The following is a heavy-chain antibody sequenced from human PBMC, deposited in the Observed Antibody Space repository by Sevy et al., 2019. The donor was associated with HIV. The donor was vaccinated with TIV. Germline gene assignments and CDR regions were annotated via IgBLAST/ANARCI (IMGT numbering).Heavy chain of an antibody. V-gene: IGHV4-61*01. CDR1: GGSVSSGSYS. CDR3: ASDSMTVEHY. CDR2: IYYSGST. J-gene: IGHJ4*02. Sequence: SETLSLTCTVSGGSVSSGSYSWSWLRQPPGKGLEWIGYIYYSGSTNYNPSLKSRVTISVDTSKNQFSLKLSSVTAADTAVYYCASDSMTVEHYWGQGTLVTVSS. D-gene: IGHD2-21*02.